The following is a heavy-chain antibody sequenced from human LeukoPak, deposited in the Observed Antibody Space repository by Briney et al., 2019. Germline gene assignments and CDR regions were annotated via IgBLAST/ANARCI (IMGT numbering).Heavy chain of an antibody. J-gene: IGHJ6*02. Sequence: SGPTLVNPTQTLTLTCTFSGFSLSTSGVGVGWIRQPPGKALEWLALIYWNDDKRYSPSLKSRLTITKDTSKNQVVLTMTNMDPVDTATYYCAHSSAYSSGWYPYYYGMDVWGQGTTVTVSS. D-gene: IGHD6-13*01. V-gene: IGHV2-5*01. CDR1: GFSLSTSGVG. CDR2: IYWNDDK. CDR3: AHSSAYSSGWYPYYYGMDV.